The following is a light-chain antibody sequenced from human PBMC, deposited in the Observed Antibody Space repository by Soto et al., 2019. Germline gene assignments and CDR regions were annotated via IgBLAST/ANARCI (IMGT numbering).Light chain of an antibody. J-gene: IGKJ1*01. CDR3: QQYNSYPWT. V-gene: IGKV1-5*01. CDR2: DAS. CDR1: QSISSW. Sequence: DIQMTQSPSSLSASLVYSITITGRASQSISSWLAWYQQKPGKAPKLLIYDASSLESGVPSRFSGSGSGTEFTLTITSLQPDDFATYYCQQYNSYPWTFGQGTKVDI.